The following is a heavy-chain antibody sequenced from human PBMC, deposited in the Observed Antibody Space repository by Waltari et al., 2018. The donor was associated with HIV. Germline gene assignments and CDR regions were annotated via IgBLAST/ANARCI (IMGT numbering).Heavy chain of an antibody. J-gene: IGHJ4*02. CDR3: ARVTTDGASYDY. D-gene: IGHD1-1*01. Sequence: QVQLVQSGAEVTKPGSPVKVPRKASGGYFSSYATRWVRQAPGQGLEWMGGIIPIVGTANYAQKFQGRVTITADESTSTAYMELSSLRSEDTAVYYCARVTTDGASYDYWGQGTLVTVSS. CDR2: IIPIVGTA. CDR1: GGYFSSYA. V-gene: IGHV1-69*13.